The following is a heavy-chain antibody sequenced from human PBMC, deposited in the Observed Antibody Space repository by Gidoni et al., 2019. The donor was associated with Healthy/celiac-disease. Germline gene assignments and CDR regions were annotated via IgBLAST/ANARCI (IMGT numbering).Heavy chain of an antibody. V-gene: IGHV3-53*01. CDR1: GFTVSSNY. D-gene: IGHD5-12*01. Sequence: EVQLVESGGGLIQPGGSLRLSCAASGFTVSSNYISWVRQAPGKGLEWVSVIYSGGSTYYADSVKGRFTISRDNSKNTLYLQMNSLRAEDTAVYYCARFGVDIVATVRSRSRVPLDAFDIWGQGTMVTVSS. CDR3: ARFGVDIVATVRSRSRVPLDAFDI. CDR2: IYSGGST. J-gene: IGHJ3*02.